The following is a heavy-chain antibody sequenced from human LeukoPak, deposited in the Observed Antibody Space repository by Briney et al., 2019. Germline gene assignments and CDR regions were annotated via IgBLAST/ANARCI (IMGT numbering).Heavy chain of an antibody. J-gene: IGHJ4*02. D-gene: IGHD3-22*01. CDR3: ATKNYYDSSGYYYARHFDY. CDR2: FDPEDGET. CDR1: GYTLTELS. V-gene: IGHV1-24*01. Sequence: ASVKVSCKVSGYTLTELSMHWARQAPGKGLEWMGGFDPEDGETIYAQKFQGRVTMTEDTSTDTAYMELSSLRSEDTAVYYCATKNYYDSSGYYYARHFDYWGQGTLVTVSS.